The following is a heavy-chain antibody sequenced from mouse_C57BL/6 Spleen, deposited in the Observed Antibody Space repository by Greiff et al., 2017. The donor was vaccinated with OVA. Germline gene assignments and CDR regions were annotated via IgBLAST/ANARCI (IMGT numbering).Heavy chain of an antibody. V-gene: IGHV14-2*01. CDR2: IDREDGET. CDR1: GFNIKDYY. D-gene: IGHD2-1*01. J-gene: IGHJ2*01. Sequence: VQLQQSGAELVKPGASVKLSCTASGFNIKDYYMHWVKQRTEQGLEWIGRIDREDGETKYAPIFQGKATITADTSSNTAYLQLSSLTSEDTAVYYYARGGNVDYWGQGTTLTVSS. CDR3: ARGGNVDY.